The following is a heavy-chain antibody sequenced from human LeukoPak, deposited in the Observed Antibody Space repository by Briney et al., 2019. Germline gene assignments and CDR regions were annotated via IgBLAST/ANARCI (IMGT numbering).Heavy chain of an antibody. V-gene: IGHV1-69*04. J-gene: IGHJ4*02. D-gene: IGHD3-22*01. CDR1: GYTFTGYY. Sequence: SVKVSCKASGYTFTGYYMHWVRQAPGQGLEWMGRIIPILGIANYAQKFQGRVTITADKSTSTAYMELSSLRSEDTAVYYCARGGITMMEDYWGQGTLVTVSS. CDR2: IIPILGIA. CDR3: ARGGITMMEDY.